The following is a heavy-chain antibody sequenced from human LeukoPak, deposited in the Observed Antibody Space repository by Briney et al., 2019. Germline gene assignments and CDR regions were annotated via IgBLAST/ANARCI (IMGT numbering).Heavy chain of an antibody. CDR3: AKTHGDYVYYFFYAMDV. D-gene: IGHD4-17*01. J-gene: IGHJ6*02. CDR1: RFTLSTYA. Sequence: GGSLRLSCAVSRFTLSTYAMTWVRQAPGKGLEWVSTIGGGGAGTYYADSVKGRFTISRDSSKDTLYLQMNSLRAEDTAVYYCAKTHGDYVYYFFYAMDVWGQETTVTVPS. CDR2: IGGGGAGT. V-gene: IGHV3-23*01.